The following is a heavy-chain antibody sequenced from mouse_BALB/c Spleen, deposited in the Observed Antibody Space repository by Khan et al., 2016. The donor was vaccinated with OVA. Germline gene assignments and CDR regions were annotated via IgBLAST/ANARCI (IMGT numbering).Heavy chain of an antibody. J-gene: IGHJ3*01. V-gene: IGHV14-3*02. Sequence: EVQLQQSGAELVKPGASVKLSCTTSGFNIKDTYINWVKQRPEQGLVWIGRIDPANGYTKSDPRFRGKATITTDTSSNTAYLQLSSLTYEDTSVYFCARMTYYDWSYWGQGTLVTVSS. D-gene: IGHD2-4*01. CDR1: GFNIKDTY. CDR3: ARMTYYDWSY. CDR2: IDPANGYT.